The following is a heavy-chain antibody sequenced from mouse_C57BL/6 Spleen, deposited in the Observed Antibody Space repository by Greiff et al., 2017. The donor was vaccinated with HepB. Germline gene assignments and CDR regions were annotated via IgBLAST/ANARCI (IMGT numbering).Heavy chain of an antibody. CDR2: IDPENGDT. CDR3: TTRFGGNWYFDV. CDR1: GFNIKDDY. D-gene: IGHD1-1*02. Sequence: EVQGVESGAELVRPGASVKLSCTASGFNIKDDYMHWVKQRPEQGLEWIGWIDPENGDTEYASKFQGKATITADTSSNTAYLQLSSLTSEDTAVYYCTTRFGGNWYFDVWGTGTTVTVSS. J-gene: IGHJ1*03. V-gene: IGHV14-4*01.